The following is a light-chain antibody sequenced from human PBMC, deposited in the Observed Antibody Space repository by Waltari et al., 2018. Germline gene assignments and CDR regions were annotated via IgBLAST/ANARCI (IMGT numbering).Light chain of an antibody. Sequence: IVLTQSPGTLSLSPGESAPLPCRASQSVRGSLAWYQQKAGQAPRLLIYGASSRATGIPDRFSGSGSGTDFSLTISRLEPEDFAVYYCQHYVRLPATFGQGTKVEIK. CDR1: QSVRGS. J-gene: IGKJ1*01. V-gene: IGKV3-20*01. CDR3: QHYVRLPAT. CDR2: GAS.